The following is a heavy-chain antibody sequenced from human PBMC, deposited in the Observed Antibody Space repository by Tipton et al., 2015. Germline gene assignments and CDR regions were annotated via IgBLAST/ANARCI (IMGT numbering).Heavy chain of an antibody. CDR2: IYSSATT. V-gene: IGHV4-31*03. CDR3: AKTHGAYDWYLDH. D-gene: IGHD5-12*01. Sequence: TLSLTCTVSGVSISGAGSHWSWIRHLPGKGLEWIGYIYSSATTSYSSALRSRVTISVDTSKNQFSLNLRSVTAADTAVYFCAKTHGAYDWYLDHWGQGTLVTVSS. CDR1: GVSISGAGSH. J-gene: IGHJ4*02.